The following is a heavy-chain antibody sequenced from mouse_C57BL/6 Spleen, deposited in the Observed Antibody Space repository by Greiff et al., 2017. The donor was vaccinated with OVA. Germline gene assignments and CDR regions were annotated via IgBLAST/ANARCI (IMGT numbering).Heavy chain of an antibody. Sequence: QVQLQQSGAELVKPGASVKLSCKASGYTFTSYWMQWVKQRPGQGLEWIGEIDPSDSYTNYNQKFKGKATLTVDTSSSTAYMQLSSLTSEDSAVYYCARGLLRGVDYWGQGTSVTVSS. CDR1: GYTFTSYW. CDR3: ARGLLRGVDY. D-gene: IGHD2-3*01. J-gene: IGHJ4*01. V-gene: IGHV1-50*01. CDR2: IDPSDSYT.